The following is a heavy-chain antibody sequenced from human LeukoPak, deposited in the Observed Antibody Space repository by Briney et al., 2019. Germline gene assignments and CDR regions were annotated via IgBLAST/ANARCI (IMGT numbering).Heavy chain of an antibody. CDR2: ISYDGSNK. CDR3: ARGRYNWNYYFDY. Sequence: QAGGSLRLSCAASGFTFSSYAMHWVRQAPGKGLEWVAVISYDGSNKYYADSVKGRFTISRDNSKNTLYLQMNSLRAEDTAVYYCARGRYNWNYYFDYWGQGTLVTVSS. CDR1: GFTFSSYA. V-gene: IGHV3-30-3*01. J-gene: IGHJ4*02. D-gene: IGHD1-7*01.